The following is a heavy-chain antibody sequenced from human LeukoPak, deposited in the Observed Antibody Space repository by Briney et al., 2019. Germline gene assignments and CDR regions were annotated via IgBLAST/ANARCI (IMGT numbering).Heavy chain of an antibody. CDR2: IYSDGTI. D-gene: IGHD3-16*01. J-gene: IGHJ4*02. Sequence: GGSLRLSCAASGFTFSTYSMNWVRQVPGNGLEWVSVIYSDGTISYADSVKGRFTISRDNSENTLYLQMNSLRVEDTAVYYCAREVGGGASGQWGQGTLVTVSS. V-gene: IGHV3-66*01. CDR1: GFTFSTYS. CDR3: AREVGGGASGQ.